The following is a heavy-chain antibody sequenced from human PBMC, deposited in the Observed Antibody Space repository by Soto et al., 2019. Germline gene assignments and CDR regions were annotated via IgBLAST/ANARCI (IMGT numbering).Heavy chain of an antibody. Sequence: QVQLQESGPGVVKPSGTLSLTCAVSGGSVSSDYWWSWVRVPPGKGLEWIGEIYHSGRTNYNPSLKRRITISLDKSKNQLSLILNSVTAADTAVYYCARDRPSYGRNFDYWGQGTLVTVSS. V-gene: IGHV4-4*02. CDR3: ARDRPSYGRNFDY. CDR2: IYHSGRT. D-gene: IGHD1-26*01. J-gene: IGHJ4*02. CDR1: GGSVSSDYW.